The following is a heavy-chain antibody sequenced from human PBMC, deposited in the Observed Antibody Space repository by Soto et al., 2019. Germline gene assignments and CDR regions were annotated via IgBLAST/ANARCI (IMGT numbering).Heavy chain of an antibody. V-gene: IGHV3-30-3*01. D-gene: IGHD2-21*01. CDR2: ISYDGSNK. CDR1: GFTFSSYA. CDR3: SRERRSLWPSMDV. Sequence: PGGSLRLSCAASGFTFSSYAMHWVRQAPGKGLEWVAVISYDGSNKYYADSVKGRFTISRDNSKNTLYLQMNSLRAEDTAVYYCSRERRSLWPSMDVWGQRTTVTVPS. J-gene: IGHJ6*02.